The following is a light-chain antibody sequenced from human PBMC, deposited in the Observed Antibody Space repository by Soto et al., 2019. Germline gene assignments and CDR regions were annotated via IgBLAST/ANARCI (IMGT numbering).Light chain of an antibody. CDR3: AACDDSLNGPV. V-gene: IGLV1-44*01. CDR2: SNN. CDR1: SSNIGSNT. J-gene: IGLJ2*01. Sequence: QSVLTQPPSASGTPGQRVTISCSGSSSNIGSNTVNWYQQLPGTAPKLLIYSNNQRPSGVPDRFSGSKSGTSASLAISGLQSEDEADYYCAACDDSLNGPVFAGGTKLTVL.